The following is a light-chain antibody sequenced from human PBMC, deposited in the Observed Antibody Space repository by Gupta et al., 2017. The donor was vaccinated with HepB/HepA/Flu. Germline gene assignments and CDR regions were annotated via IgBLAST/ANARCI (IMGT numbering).Light chain of an antibody. V-gene: IGLV2-8*01. J-gene: IGLJ2*01. CDR1: SSDVGGHNY. CDR2: EVS. CDR3: SSYAGSNNGV. Sequence: QSALTKPPSSSGSPGQSVTISCTGTSSDVGGHNYCSWYQKPPGKAPTLMIYEVSTRPPGVPDRFSGSKSGNAASLTVSALQADDEADYYCSSYAGSNNGVFGGGTKLTVL.